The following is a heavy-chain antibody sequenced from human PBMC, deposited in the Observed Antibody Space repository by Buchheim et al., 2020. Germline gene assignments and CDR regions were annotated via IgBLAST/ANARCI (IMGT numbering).Heavy chain of an antibody. Sequence: QVQLVQSGAEVKKPGASVKVSCKASGYTFTAYYMHWVRQAPGQGLEWVGWINPKSGGTNFAQKFQGRVTMTRDTSISTAYMEMNRLRYDDTAVYYCAREPLRNSCESSGYYFDYWDQGTL. D-gene: IGHD3-22*01. CDR1: GYTFTAYY. V-gene: IGHV1-2*02. CDR2: INPKSGGT. CDR3: AREPLRNSCESSGYYFDY. J-gene: IGHJ4*02.